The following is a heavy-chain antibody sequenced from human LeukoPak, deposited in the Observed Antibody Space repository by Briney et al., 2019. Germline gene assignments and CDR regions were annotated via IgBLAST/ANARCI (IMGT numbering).Heavy chain of an antibody. V-gene: IGHV3-30*02. CDR2: IRYDGSNK. CDR1: GFTFSSYG. J-gene: IGHJ4*02. CDR3: AKGNSYYYDSSGPFY. D-gene: IGHD3-22*01. Sequence: GGSLRLSCAASGFTFSSYGMHWVRQAPGKGLEWVAFIRYDGSNKYYADSVKGRFTISRDNSKNTPYLQMNSLRAEDTAVYYCAKGNSYYYDSSGPFYWGQGTLVTVSS.